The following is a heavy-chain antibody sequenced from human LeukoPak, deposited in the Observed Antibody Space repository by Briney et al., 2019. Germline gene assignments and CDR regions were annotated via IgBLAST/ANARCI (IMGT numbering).Heavy chain of an antibody. CDR2: INLSGRT. V-gene: IGHV4-34*01. J-gene: IGHJ4*02. D-gene: IGHD3-22*01. Sequence: SETLSLTCGVYGESFSGDFWTWLRQAPGKGLEWIGEINLSGRTNYSPSLTSRVTISVDTSMNQFSLQLRSVTAADTAVYYRARGQYDSGGYHYGIRAFYFDYWGQGILVTVSS. CDR3: ARGQYDSGGYHYGIRAFYFDY. CDR1: GESFSGDF.